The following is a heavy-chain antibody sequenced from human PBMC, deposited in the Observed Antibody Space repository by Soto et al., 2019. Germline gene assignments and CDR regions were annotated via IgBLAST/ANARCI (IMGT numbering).Heavy chain of an antibody. CDR3: ARESNESIWDL. D-gene: IGHD2-8*01. Sequence: ASVKVSCKTSCFTFTHDGIRWVRQAPGQCLELMGLNSAYNGATDYAQKFQDRLTMTTEASTRSEYIELRSLRSDSPVVYICARESNESIWDLWGQGILVTVSS. V-gene: IGHV1-18*01. CDR1: CFTFTHDG. CDR2: NSAYNGAT. J-gene: IGHJ1*01.